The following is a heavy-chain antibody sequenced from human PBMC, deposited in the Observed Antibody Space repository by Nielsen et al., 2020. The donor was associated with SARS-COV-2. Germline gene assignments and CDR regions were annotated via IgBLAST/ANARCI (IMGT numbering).Heavy chain of an antibody. V-gene: IGHV3-23*01. D-gene: IGHD6-19*01. Sequence: GGSLRLSCAASGSTFSSYAMSWVRQAPGKGLEWVSAISGGGGSTYYADSVKGRFTVSRDNSKNTLYLQMNSLRADDTAVYYCAAQWLVLGAFDIWGQGTMVT. CDR1: GSTFSSYA. CDR3: AAQWLVLGAFDI. CDR2: ISGGGGST. J-gene: IGHJ3*02.